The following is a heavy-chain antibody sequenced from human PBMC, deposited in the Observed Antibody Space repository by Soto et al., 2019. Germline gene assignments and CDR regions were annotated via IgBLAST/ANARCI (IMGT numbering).Heavy chain of an antibody. CDR1: GFSLSGYG. CDR3: ARDVDRTSHLNWFDP. Sequence: QVQLVESGGGVVQPGRSLRLSCEVSGFSLSGYGMHWVHQAPGKGLEWVAVIWYHGTTKNYADSVKGRFTISRDTSKNTVYLQMDSLKVEDTAVYYCARDVDRTSHLNWFDPWGQGVMVTVSS. CDR2: IWYHGTTK. D-gene: IGHD5-12*01. J-gene: IGHJ5*02. V-gene: IGHV3-33*01.